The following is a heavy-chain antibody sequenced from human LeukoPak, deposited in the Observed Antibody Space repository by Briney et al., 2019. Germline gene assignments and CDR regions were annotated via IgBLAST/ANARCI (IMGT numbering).Heavy chain of an antibody. J-gene: IGHJ4*02. CDR1: GFTFSSYS. CDR3: ARDSYYYDSSGYYWGY. CDR2: ISSSSSYI. Sequence: GGSLRLSCAASGFTFSSYSMNWVRQAPGKGLEWVSSISSSSSYIYYADSVKGRFTISRDNAKNSLYLQMNSLGAEDTAVYYCARDSYYYDSSGYYWGYWGQGTLATVSS. D-gene: IGHD3-22*01. V-gene: IGHV3-21*01.